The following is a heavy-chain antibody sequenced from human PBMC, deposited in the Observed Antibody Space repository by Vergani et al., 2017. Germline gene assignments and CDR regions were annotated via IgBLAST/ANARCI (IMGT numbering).Heavy chain of an antibody. CDR2: VYTSGST. Sequence: QVQLQESGPGLVKPSQTLSLTCTVSGDSINSAGYYWSWIRQPAGKGLEWIGRVYTSGSTNYNPSLKSRVTISVDTSKNHFSLKLSSVTAADTAVYYCARVSVGDYGNWYYDFWGRGTLVTVSS. V-gene: IGHV4-61*02. J-gene: IGHJ2*01. D-gene: IGHD4-17*01. CDR3: ARVSVGDYGNWYYDF. CDR1: GDSINSAGYY.